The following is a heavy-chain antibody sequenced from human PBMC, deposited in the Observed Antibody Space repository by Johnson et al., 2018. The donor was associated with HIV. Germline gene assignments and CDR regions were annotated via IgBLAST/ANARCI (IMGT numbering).Heavy chain of an antibody. CDR2: IKQDGSEK. CDR1: GFTFSSYW. Sequence: VQLVESGGGLVQPGGSLRLSCAASGFTFSSYWMSWVRQAPGKGLEWVANIKQDGSEKYYVDSVKGRFPISRDNAKNSLYLQMNSLRAEATAVYYCASDYYYDSRARLGAFDIWGQGTMVTVSS. V-gene: IGHV3-7*05. J-gene: IGHJ3*02. D-gene: IGHD3-22*01. CDR3: ASDYYYDSRARLGAFDI.